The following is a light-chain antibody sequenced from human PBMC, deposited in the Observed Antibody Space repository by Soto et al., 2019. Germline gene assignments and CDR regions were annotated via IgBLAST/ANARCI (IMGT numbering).Light chain of an antibody. CDR3: QQRSNWPWT. CDR2: DAS. CDR1: PSVKSY. V-gene: IGKV3-11*01. Sequence: ETVLTQSPATLSLSPGERATLSCGASPSVKSYLAWYQQKVGQAPRLLIYDASNRATGIPARFSGSGSGTDFTLTISSLEPEDFAVYYCQQRSNWPWTFGQGTKVEIK. J-gene: IGKJ1*01.